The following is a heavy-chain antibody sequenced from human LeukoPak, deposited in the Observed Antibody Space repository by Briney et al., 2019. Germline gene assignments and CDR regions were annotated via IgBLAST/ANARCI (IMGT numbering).Heavy chain of an antibody. J-gene: IGHJ4*02. Sequence: PSETLSLTCTVSGGSISSYYWSWIRQPPGKGLEWIGYIYYSGSTNYNPSLTSRVTISVDTSKNQFSLKLSSVTAADTAVYYCARLYSSSWFEGFDYWGQGTLVTVSS. CDR1: GGSISSYY. CDR2: IYYSGST. V-gene: IGHV4-59*08. CDR3: ARLYSSSWFEGFDY. D-gene: IGHD6-13*01.